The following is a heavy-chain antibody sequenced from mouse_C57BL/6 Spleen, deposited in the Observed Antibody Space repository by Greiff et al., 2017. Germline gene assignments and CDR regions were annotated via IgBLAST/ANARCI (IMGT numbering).Heavy chain of an antibody. Sequence: QVQLQQSGPELVKPGASVKISCKASGYAFSSSWMNWVKQRPGKGLEWIGRIYPGDGDTNYNGKFKGKATLTADKSSSTAYIQLSSLTSEYSAVYFCANSTYVNYAMDYWCQGTSVTVSS. V-gene: IGHV1-82*01. CDR1: GYAFSSSW. D-gene: IGHD5-1*01. J-gene: IGHJ4*01. CDR3: ANSTYVNYAMDY. CDR2: IYPGDGDT.